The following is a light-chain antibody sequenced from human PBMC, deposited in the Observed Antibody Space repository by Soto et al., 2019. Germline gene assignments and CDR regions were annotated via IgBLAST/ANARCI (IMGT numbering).Light chain of an antibody. J-gene: IGKJ4*01. CDR3: QQRSNWPPT. CDR2: GAT. CDR1: QGINNY. Sequence: DIQMTQSPSSLSASVGDRVTITCRASQGINNYLAWYQQRPGKVPKLLIYGATTLQPGVSSRFSGSGSGTDFTLTISSLQPEDFAVYYCQQRSNWPPTFGGGTKVEIK. V-gene: IGKV1-27*01.